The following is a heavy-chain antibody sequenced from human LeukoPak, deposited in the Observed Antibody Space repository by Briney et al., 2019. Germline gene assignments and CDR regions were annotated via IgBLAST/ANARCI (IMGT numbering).Heavy chain of an antibody. V-gene: IGHV3-30*02. CDR2: IRYDGSRK. J-gene: IGHJ3*02. CDR1: GFIFSSYG. Sequence: GGSLRLSCAASGFIFSSYGMHWVRQAPDKGLEWVAFIRYDGSRKYYADSVKGRFTISRDNAKNTLYLQMNSLRAEDTAMYYCAKVSLNMVNDAFDIWGQGTMVSVSS. CDR3: AKVSLNMVNDAFDI. D-gene: IGHD4/OR15-4a*01.